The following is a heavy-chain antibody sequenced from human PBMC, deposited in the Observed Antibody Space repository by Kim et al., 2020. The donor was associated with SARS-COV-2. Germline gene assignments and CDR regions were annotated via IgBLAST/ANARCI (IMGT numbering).Heavy chain of an antibody. V-gene: IGHV3-23*01. J-gene: IGHJ6*03. D-gene: IGHD6-6*01. CDR3: AKGERYSSSPYYYYRDV. CDR2: NIFKDGDT. Sequence: GGSLRLSCAASGFSFSSYAMTWVRQAPGRGLEWVSTNIFKDGDTYYADSVKGRFTISRDNSKRTLYLQLNSLRVDDTAIYYCAKGERYSSSPYYYYRDVWGKGTTVIVSS. CDR1: GFSFSSYA.